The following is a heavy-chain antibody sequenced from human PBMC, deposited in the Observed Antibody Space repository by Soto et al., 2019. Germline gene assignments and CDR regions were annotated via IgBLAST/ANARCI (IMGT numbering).Heavy chain of an antibody. V-gene: IGHV3-9*01. D-gene: IGHD3-22*01. CDR1: GFTFDDYA. CDR3: AKDINDSSGYYSFYFDY. CDR2: ISWNSGSI. Sequence: GGSLRLSCAASGFTFDDYAMHWVRQAPGKGLEWVSGISWNSGSIGYADSVKGRFTISRDNAKNSLYLQMNSLRAEDTALYYCAKDINDSSGYYSFYFDYWGQGTLVTVSS. J-gene: IGHJ4*02.